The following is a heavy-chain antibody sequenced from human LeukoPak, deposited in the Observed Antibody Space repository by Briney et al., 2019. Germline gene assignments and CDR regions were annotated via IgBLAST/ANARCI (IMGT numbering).Heavy chain of an antibody. Sequence: SETLSLTCAVYGGSFSGYYWSWIRQPPGKGLEWIGEINHSGSTNYNPSLKSRVTISVDTSKNQFSLKLSSVTAADTAVYYCRVDTPFFDYWGQGPLVTVPS. J-gene: IGHJ4*02. CDR3: RVDTPFFDY. CDR1: GGSFSGYY. D-gene: IGHD5-18*01. V-gene: IGHV4-34*03. CDR2: INHSGST.